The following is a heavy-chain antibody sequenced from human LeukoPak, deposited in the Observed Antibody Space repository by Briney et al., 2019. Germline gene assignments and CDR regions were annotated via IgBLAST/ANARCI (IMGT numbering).Heavy chain of an antibody. CDR1: GGSISSYY. CDR3: AREHNTVAGTSSSYYFDY. CDR2: IYTSGSS. Sequence: SETLSLTCTVSGGSISSYYWSWIRQPAGKGLEWIGRIYTSGSSNYNPSLKSRVTISVDTSKNQFSLKLTSVTAADTAVYYCAREHNTVAGTSSSYYFDYWGQGTLVTVSS. D-gene: IGHD6-19*01. J-gene: IGHJ4*02. V-gene: IGHV4-4*07.